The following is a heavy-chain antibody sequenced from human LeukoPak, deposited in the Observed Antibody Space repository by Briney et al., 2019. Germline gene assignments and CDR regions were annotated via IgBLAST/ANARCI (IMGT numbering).Heavy chain of an antibody. V-gene: IGHV3-30*18. J-gene: IGHJ4*02. CDR1: GFTFTTYG. CDR2: ISHDGSNK. CDR3: AEGGAGGYFDY. Sequence: GGSLRLSCEASGFTFTTYGVHWVCQAPGKGLEWMAFISHDGSNKFYADSVQGRFTISRDNSKNAVFLQMSSLRPEDTALYYCAEGGAGGYFDYWGQGALVTVSS. D-gene: IGHD1-26*01.